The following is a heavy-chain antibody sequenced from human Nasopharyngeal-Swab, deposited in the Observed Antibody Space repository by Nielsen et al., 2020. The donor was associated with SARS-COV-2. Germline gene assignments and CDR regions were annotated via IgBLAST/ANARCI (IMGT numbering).Heavy chain of an antibody. V-gene: IGHV1-46*01. J-gene: IGHJ6*02. CDR3: AISSGYYMALYYYYGMDV. Sequence: ASVKVSCKASGYTFTSYYMHWVRQAPGQGLEWMGIINPTVGSTTYAQKFQGRVTITRDTSASTAYMELSSLRSEDTAVYYCAISSGYYMALYYYYGMDVWGQGTTVTVSS. D-gene: IGHD3-22*01. CDR1: GYTFTSYY. CDR2: INPTVGST.